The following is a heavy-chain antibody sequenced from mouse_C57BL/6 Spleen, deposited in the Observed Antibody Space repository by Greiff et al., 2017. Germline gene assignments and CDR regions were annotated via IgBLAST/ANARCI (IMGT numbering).Heavy chain of an antibody. CDR3: ARGDYGKGGGPWFAY. CDR1: GYTFTSYT. V-gene: IGHV1-4*01. Sequence: VQLQESGAELARPGASVKMSCKASGYTFTSYTMHWVKQRPGQGLEWIGYINPSSGYTKYNQKFKDKDTLTADNSSSTAYMQLSSLTSEDAAVYYCARGDYGKGGGPWFAYWGQGTLVTVSA. J-gene: IGHJ3*01. CDR2: INPSSGYT. D-gene: IGHD2-1*01.